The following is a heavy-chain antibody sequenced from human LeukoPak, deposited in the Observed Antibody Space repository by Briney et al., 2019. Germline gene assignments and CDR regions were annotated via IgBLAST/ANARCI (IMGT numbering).Heavy chain of an antibody. Sequence: SVKVSCKASGGTFSSYAISWVRQAPGQGLEWMGGIIPIFGTANYAQKFQGRVTITADESTSTAYMELSSLRSEDTAVYYCARVDIVVVPAAMQYYYYGMDVWGQGTTVTVSS. CDR3: ARVDIVVVPAAMQYYYYGMDV. CDR2: IIPIFGTA. V-gene: IGHV1-69*13. D-gene: IGHD2-2*03. J-gene: IGHJ6*02. CDR1: GGTFSSYA.